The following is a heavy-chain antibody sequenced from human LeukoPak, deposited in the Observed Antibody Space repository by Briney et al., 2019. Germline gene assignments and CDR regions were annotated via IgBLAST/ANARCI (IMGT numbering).Heavy chain of an antibody. V-gene: IGHV3-7*01. D-gene: IGHD6-19*01. CDR3: ASLAVAGIDYFDY. CDR2: IKQDGSEK. CDR1: GFTFSSYW. Sequence: QTGGSLRLSCVASGFTFSSYWMSWVRQAPGKGLERVANIKQDGSEKYYVDSVKGRFTISRDNAKNSLYLQMNSLRAEDTAVYYCASLAVAGIDYFDYWGQGTLVTVSS. J-gene: IGHJ4*02.